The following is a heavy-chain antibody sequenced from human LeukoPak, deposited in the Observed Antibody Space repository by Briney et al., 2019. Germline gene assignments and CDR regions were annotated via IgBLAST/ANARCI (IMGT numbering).Heavy chain of an antibody. D-gene: IGHD2-21*01. Sequence: GGSLRLSCAASGFTFSSYAMSWVRQAPGKGLEWVSAISGSGGSTYYADSVKGRFTISRDNSKNTLYLQMNSLRAEDTAVYYCAKVGCGGDCYSGRPKPFDYWGQGTLVTVSS. CDR3: AKVGCGGDCYSGRPKPFDY. V-gene: IGHV3-23*01. CDR1: GFTFSSYA. J-gene: IGHJ4*02. CDR2: ISGSGGST.